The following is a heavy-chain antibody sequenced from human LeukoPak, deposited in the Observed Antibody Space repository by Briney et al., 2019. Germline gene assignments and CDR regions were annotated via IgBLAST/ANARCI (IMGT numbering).Heavy chain of an antibody. V-gene: IGHV1-18*01. CDR2: ISALTGDT. Sequence: ASVKVSCKASGYNFNEFGVTWVRQAPGQGLEWMGWISALTGDTNYAQKFQGRLTMTTDTSTDTAYMEMRSLRSDDTAVYYCAREATERAFDPWGQGTLVIVSS. CDR1: GYNFNEFG. CDR3: AREATERAFDP. J-gene: IGHJ5*02.